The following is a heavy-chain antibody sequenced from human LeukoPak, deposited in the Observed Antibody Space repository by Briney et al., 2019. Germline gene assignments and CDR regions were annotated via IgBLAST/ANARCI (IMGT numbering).Heavy chain of an antibody. CDR3: AKSTAPAGYYLDY. CDR1: GFTFSSYG. V-gene: IGHV3-30*18. Sequence: GRSLRLSCAASGFTFSSYGMHWVRQAPGKGLEWVAIISYDGNDKDYADSVRGRFTISRDNSKNTLYLQMNSLRGEDTAVYYCAKSTAPAGYYLDYWGQGILVTVSS. D-gene: IGHD2-2*01. CDR2: ISYDGNDK. J-gene: IGHJ4*02.